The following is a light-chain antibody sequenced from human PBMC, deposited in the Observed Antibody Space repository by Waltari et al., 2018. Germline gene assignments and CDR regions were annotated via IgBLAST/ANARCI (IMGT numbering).Light chain of an antibody. CDR2: AAS. CDR3: QQYYSMALN. V-gene: IGKV1-NL1*01. J-gene: IGKJ4*01. Sequence: IPMSHSPSSLSASVGDRVTITCRARQGVSNALAWYLQRPGKTPKLLLYAASRLESGVPTRFSGSGAGTDYTLTISSLQPEDFASYYCQQYYSMALNFGGGTKVEIK. CDR1: QGVSNA.